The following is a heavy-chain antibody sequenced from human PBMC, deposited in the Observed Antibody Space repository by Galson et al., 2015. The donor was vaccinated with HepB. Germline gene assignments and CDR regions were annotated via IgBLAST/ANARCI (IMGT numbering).Heavy chain of an antibody. J-gene: IGHJ4*02. Sequence: SLRLSCAASGFTFSNAWMSWVRQAPGKGLEWVGRIKSKTDGGTTDYAAPVKGRFTISRDDSKNTLYLQMNSLKTEDTAVYYCTTETLYLDWLFDYWGQGTLVTVSS. D-gene: IGHD3-9*01. CDR2: IKSKTDGGTT. CDR1: GFTFSNAW. V-gene: IGHV3-15*01. CDR3: TTETLYLDWLFDY.